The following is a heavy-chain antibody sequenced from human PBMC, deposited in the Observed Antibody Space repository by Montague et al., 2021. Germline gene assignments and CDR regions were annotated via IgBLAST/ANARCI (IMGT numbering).Heavy chain of an antibody. CDR1: GFTFSTSW. D-gene: IGHD2-21*01. Sequence: SLRLSCAASGFTFSTSWIHWVRQAPGKGLVRVSRINPDGSSTNYADSVTGRFTISRDNGKNTLYLQMNSLRAEDTAVYFCARAEYYGGLDIWGQGTMVTASS. V-gene: IGHV3-74*01. CDR2: INPDGSST. CDR3: ARAEYYGGLDI. J-gene: IGHJ3*02.